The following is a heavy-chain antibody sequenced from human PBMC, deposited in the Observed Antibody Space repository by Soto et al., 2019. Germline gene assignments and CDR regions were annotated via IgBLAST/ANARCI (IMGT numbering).Heavy chain of an antibody. CDR3: ARGYSYGYGEYFDY. Sequence: QVQLVESGGGVVQPGRSLRLSCAASGFTFSSYGMHWVRQAPGKGLEWVAVIWSDGSNKYYADSVKGRFTISRDNSKNTLYLQMNSLRAEDTAVYYCARGYSYGYGEYFDYWGQGTLVTVSS. J-gene: IGHJ4*02. V-gene: IGHV3-33*01. CDR2: IWSDGSNK. D-gene: IGHD5-18*01. CDR1: GFTFSSYG.